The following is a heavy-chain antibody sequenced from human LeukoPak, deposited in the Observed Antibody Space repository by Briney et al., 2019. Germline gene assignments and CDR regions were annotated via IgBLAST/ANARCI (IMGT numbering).Heavy chain of an antibody. D-gene: IGHD4-23*01. CDR3: ARDRATMGVTDY. CDR2: IYYSGNT. Sequence: SSETLSLTCTVSGDSISTSNSYWGWIRQPPGKGLEWIGSIYYSGNTYYNASLKSRVTISVDTSKNQFSLKLTSVTAADTAVYYRARDRATMGVTDYWGQGTLVTVSS. CDR1: GDSISTSNSY. V-gene: IGHV4-39*02. J-gene: IGHJ4*02.